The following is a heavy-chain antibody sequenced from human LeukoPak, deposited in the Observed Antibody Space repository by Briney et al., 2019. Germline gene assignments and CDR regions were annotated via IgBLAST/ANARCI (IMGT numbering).Heavy chain of an antibody. V-gene: IGHV3-30*03. CDR2: ISYDGSNK. D-gene: IGHD6-13*01. CDR1: GFTFSSYG. J-gene: IGHJ4*02. Sequence: PGGSLRLSCAASGFTFSSYGMHWVRQAPGKGLEWVAVISYDGSNKYYADSVKGRFTISRDNSKNTLYLQMNSLRAEDTAVYYCASVSGGQQLVRGYFDYWGQGTLVTVSS. CDR3: ASVSGGQQLVRGYFDY.